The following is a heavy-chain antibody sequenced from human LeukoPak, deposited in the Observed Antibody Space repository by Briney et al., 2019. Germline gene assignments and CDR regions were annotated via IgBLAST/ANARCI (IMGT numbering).Heavy chain of an antibody. J-gene: IGHJ4*02. CDR3: AREDDYGDYVLDY. Sequence: ASVKVSCKVSGYTLTELSMHWVRQAPGKGLEWMGGFDPEHGETVYAQKFQGRLTMTEDTSTHTAYMELSSLRSDDTAVYYCAREDDYGDYVLDYWDQGTLVTVSS. CDR1: GYTLTELS. CDR2: FDPEHGET. D-gene: IGHD4-17*01. V-gene: IGHV1-24*01.